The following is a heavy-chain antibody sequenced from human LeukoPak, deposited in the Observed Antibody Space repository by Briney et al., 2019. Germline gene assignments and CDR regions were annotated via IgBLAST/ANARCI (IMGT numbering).Heavy chain of an antibody. V-gene: IGHV3-49*04. J-gene: IGHJ3*02. CDR2: IRSKAYGGTT. Sequence: GGSLRLSCTASGFTFGDYAMSWVRQAPGKGLEWVGFIRSKAYGGTTEYAASVKGRFTISRDDSKSIAYLQMNSLKTEDTAVYYRTRGMSRGYGLDAFDIWGQGTMVTVSS. CDR3: TRGMSRGYGLDAFDI. CDR1: GFTFGDYA. D-gene: IGHD5-18*01.